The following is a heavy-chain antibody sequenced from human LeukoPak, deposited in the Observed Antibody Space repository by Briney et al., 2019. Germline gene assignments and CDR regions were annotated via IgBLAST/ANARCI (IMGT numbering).Heavy chain of an antibody. J-gene: IGHJ4*02. CDR2: IWYDGSNK. CDR3: ARDPDDYGDYSYFDY. D-gene: IGHD4-17*01. V-gene: IGHV3-33*01. CDR1: GFTFSSYG. Sequence: GGSLRLSCAASGFTFSSYGMHWVSQDPGKGVEWVAVIWYDGSNKYYADSVKGRFTISRDNSKNTLFLQMNSLRAEDTAVYYCARDPDDYGDYSYFDYWGQGTLVTVSS.